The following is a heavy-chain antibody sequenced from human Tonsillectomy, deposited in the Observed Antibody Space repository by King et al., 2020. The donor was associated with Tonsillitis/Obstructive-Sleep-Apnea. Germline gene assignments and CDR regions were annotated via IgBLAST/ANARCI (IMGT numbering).Heavy chain of an antibody. Sequence: VQLQQWGAGLLKPSETLSLTCAVYGGSFSGYYWSWIRQPPGKGLEWIGEISHSGITNYNPSLKSRVTISIDTSKNKFSLRLSSVTAADTSVYYCARGLDESNYDLLTGYFDYWGQGNLVTVSS. CDR3: ARGLDESNYDLLTGYFDY. CDR1: GGSFSGYY. V-gene: IGHV4-34*01. J-gene: IGHJ4*02. CDR2: ISHSGIT. D-gene: IGHD3-9*01.